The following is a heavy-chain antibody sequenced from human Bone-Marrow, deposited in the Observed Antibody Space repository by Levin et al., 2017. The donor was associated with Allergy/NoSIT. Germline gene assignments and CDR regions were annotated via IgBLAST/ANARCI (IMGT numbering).Heavy chain of an antibody. CDR2: IYYSGST. D-gene: IGHD2-8*01. J-gene: IGHJ3*02. Sequence: PSETLSLTCTVSGGSISSGDYYWSWIRQPPGKGLEWIGYIYYSGSTYYNPSLKSRVTISVDTSKNQFSLKLSSVTAADTAVYYCARDCTSTDAFDIWGQGTMVTVSS. CDR3: ARDCTSTDAFDI. V-gene: IGHV4-30-4*01. CDR1: GGSISSGDYY.